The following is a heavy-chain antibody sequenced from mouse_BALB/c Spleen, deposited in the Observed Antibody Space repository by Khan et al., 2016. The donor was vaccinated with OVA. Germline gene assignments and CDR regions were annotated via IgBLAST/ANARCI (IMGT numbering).Heavy chain of an antibody. V-gene: IGHV2-6-1*01. CDR1: GFSLTNYG. J-gene: IGHJ4*01. Sequence: QVQLKQSGPGLVAPSQSLSITCTISGFSLTNYGIHWVRQPPGKGLEWLVLIWSDGTTTYTSALKSRLSISKDNSKSQVFLKMNSLQTDDTAMYYCARQPYYHYYLMDYWGQGTSVTVSS. CDR2: IWSDGTT. CDR3: ARQPYYHYYLMDY. D-gene: IGHD2-10*01.